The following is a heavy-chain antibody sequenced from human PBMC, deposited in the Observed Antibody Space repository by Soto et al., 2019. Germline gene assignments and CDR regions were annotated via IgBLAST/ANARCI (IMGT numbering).Heavy chain of an antibody. CDR3: APDYYGSGSYYYMDV. CDR1: GFTFSSYV. D-gene: IGHD3-10*01. CDR2: ISGSGGST. J-gene: IGHJ6*03. V-gene: IGHV3-23*01. Sequence: GGSLRLSCAASGFTFSSYVMSWVRQAPGKGLEWVSAISGSGGSTYYADSVKGRFTISRDNSKNTLYLQMNSLRAEDTAVYYCAPDYYGSGSYYYMDVWGKGTTVTVSS.